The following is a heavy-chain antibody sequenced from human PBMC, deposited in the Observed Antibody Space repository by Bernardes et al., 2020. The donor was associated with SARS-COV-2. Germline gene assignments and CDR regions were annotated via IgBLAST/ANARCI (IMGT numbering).Heavy chain of an antibody. CDR2: INPDGSST. Sequence: GGSLRLSCAASGFTFSSSWLHWVRQAPGKGLVWVSRINPDGSSTNYADSVKGRFTISRDNAKSTLYLQMNSLRAEDTAVYYCARSLVGATTRGGFDPWGQGTLVTVSS. D-gene: IGHD1-26*01. V-gene: IGHV3-74*01. CDR3: ARSLVGATTRGGFDP. CDR1: GFTFSSSW. J-gene: IGHJ5*02.